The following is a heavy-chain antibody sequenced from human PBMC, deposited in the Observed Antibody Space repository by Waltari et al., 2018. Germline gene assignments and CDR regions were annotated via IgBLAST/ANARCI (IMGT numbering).Heavy chain of an antibody. CDR2: KYSEGIA. Sequence: QLWESGGDSVQPGGSLRLSCVGSGPSFSSYAVAWVRQAPGKGLGWIGYKYSEGIANYNPSLRSRVDISEDKSKSQFFLRLASVTAADSAIYYCVRGRGELELEPLFDDWGQGTLVTVSS. V-gene: IGHV4-59*01. CDR3: VRGRGELELEPLFDD. D-gene: IGHD1-7*01. CDR1: GPSFSSYA. J-gene: IGHJ4*02.